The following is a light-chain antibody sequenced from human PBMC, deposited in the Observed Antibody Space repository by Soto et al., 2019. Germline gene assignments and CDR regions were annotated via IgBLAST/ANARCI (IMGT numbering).Light chain of an antibody. CDR1: SSDVGGYND. J-gene: IGLJ2*01. V-gene: IGLV2-14*01. CDR2: DVT. Sequence: QSALTQPASVSGSPGQSITISCTGTSSDVGGYNDVSWYQQHPGKAPKLMIYDVTDRPSGVSNRFSGSKSGNTASLTISGLQAEDEADYYCSSYPSSSTLVVFGGGTKLTVL. CDR3: SSYPSSSTLVV.